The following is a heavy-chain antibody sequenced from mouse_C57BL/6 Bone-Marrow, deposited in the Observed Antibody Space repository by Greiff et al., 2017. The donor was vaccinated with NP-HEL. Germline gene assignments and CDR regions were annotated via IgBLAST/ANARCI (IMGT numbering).Heavy chain of an antibody. CDR2: ISSGGSYT. CDR3: ARHDYDSWFAY. V-gene: IGHV5-6*02. Sequence: EVMLVESGGDLVKPGGSLKLSCAASGFTFSSYGMSWVRQTPDKRLEWVATISSGGSYTYYPDSVKGRFTISRDNAKNTLYLQLSSLKSEDTAMYYCARHDYDSWFAYWGQGTLVTVSA. J-gene: IGHJ3*01. D-gene: IGHD2-4*01. CDR1: GFTFSSYG.